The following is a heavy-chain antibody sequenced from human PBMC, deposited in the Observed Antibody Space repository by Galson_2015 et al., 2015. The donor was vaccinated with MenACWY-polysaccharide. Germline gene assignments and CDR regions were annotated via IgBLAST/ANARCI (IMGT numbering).Heavy chain of an antibody. CDR3: ARGVTTVPVIYYYYSMDR. D-gene: IGHD4-17*01. Sequence: SLRLSCAASGFSFSDYAVHWVRQAPGRGLEWVAIIWYDGSIKQHADSMKGRFTISRDNSKNKLYLQMNSLRVEDTVVYYCARGVTTVPVIYYYYSMDRWHQGTSVTVSS. CDR1: GFSFSDYA. J-gene: IGHJ6*02. V-gene: IGHV3-33*01. CDR2: IWYDGSIK.